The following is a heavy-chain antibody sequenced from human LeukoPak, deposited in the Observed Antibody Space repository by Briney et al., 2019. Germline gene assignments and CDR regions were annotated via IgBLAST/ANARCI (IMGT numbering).Heavy chain of an antibody. Sequence: GGSLRLSCAASGFTFSRYGIHWVSQAPGTGLEWVAFIRYDGSNKYHADYVKGRFTISRDNSKNTVYLQMNSLRAEDTAVYFCAKEYGYDYNYFYSMDVWGKGTTVTISS. J-gene: IGHJ6*03. V-gene: IGHV3-30*02. CDR1: GFTFSRYG. D-gene: IGHD1-1*01. CDR2: IRYDGSNK. CDR3: AKEYGYDYNYFYSMDV.